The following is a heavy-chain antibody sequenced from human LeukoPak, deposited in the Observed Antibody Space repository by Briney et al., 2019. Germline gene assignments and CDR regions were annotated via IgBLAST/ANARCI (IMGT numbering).Heavy chain of an antibody. CDR3: ARELLADYDYVWGSYRNAFDI. CDR1: GGSISSSSYY. J-gene: IGHJ3*02. CDR2: IYYSGST. D-gene: IGHD3-16*02. V-gene: IGHV4-39*02. Sequence: SETLSLTCTVSGGSISSSSYYWGWIRQPPGKGLEWIGSIYYSGSTCYNPSLKSRVTISVDTSKNQFSLKLSSVTAADTAVYYCARELLADYDYVWGSYRNAFDIWGQGTMVTVSS.